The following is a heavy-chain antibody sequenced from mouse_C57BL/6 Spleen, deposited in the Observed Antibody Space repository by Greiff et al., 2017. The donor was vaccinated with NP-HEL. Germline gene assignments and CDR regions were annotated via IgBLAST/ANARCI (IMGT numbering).Heavy chain of an antibody. J-gene: IGHJ2*01. V-gene: IGHV5-17*01. CDR1: GFTFSDYG. CDR3: AGGYTDYFDY. Sequence: EVRLVESGGGLVKPGGSLKLSCAASGFTFSDYGMHWVRQAPEKGLEWVAYISSGSSTIYYADTVKGRFTISRDNAKNTLFLQMTSLRSEDTAMYYCAGGYTDYFDYWGQGTTLTVSS. CDR2: ISSGSSTI. D-gene: IGHD3-2*02.